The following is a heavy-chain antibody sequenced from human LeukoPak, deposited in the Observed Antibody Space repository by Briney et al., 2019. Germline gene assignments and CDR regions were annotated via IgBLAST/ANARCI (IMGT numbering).Heavy chain of an antibody. Sequence: PSETLSLTCTVSDGSISSSSYYWAWIRQPPGKGLEWIGSIYYSGSTYYNPSLKSRVTISVDTSKNQFSLKLSSVTAADTAVYYCARHIPGYCSGGSCYEFYDWFDPWGQGTLVTVSS. V-gene: IGHV4-39*01. J-gene: IGHJ5*02. D-gene: IGHD2-15*01. CDR1: DGSISSSSYY. CDR2: IYYSGST. CDR3: ARHIPGYCSGGSCYEFYDWFDP.